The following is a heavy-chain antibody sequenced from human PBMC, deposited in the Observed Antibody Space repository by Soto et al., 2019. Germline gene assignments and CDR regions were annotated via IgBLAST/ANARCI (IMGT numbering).Heavy chain of an antibody. J-gene: IGHJ6*02. CDR1: GGSISSSSYY. CDR2: IYYSVIT. CDR3: ARRRSRSTYYYDSSGMDV. D-gene: IGHD3-22*01. V-gene: IGHV4-39*01. Sequence: QLQLQESGPGLVKPAETLSLTCTVSGGSISSSSYYWGWIRQPPGKGLVWIGSIYYSVITYYNPSLKSSVTITVDTSKNQFSLKLSSVTAADTAVYSCARRRSRSTYYYDSSGMDVWGQGTTVTVSS.